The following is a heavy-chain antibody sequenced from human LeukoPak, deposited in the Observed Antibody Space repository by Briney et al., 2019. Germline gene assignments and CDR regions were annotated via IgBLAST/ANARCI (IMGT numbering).Heavy chain of an antibody. CDR3: ARGVYYDFWSGYYPAYWFDP. Sequence: SETLSPTCTVSGGSISSYYWSWIRQPPGKGLEWIGYIYYSGSTNYNPSLKSRVTISVDTSKNQFSLKLSSVTAADTAVYYCARGVYYDFWSGYYPAYWFDPWGQGTLVTVSS. CDR2: IYYSGST. V-gene: IGHV4-59*01. D-gene: IGHD3-3*01. CDR1: GGSISSYY. J-gene: IGHJ5*02.